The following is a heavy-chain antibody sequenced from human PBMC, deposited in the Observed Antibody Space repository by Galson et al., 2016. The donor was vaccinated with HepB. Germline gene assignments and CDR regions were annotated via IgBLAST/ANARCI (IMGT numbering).Heavy chain of an antibody. D-gene: IGHD4-11*01. CDR3: ASGSTATTPLAY. CDR2: ISTYNGNT. CDR1: GYSFSNYG. Sequence: SVKVSCKASGYSFSNYGITWVRQAPGQGLEWMGWISTYNGNTDYDQKLHGRLTLTTDASTTTAYLELRSLRFDDTAVYYCASGSTATTPLAYWGQGTLVTVSS. J-gene: IGHJ4*02. V-gene: IGHV1-18*01.